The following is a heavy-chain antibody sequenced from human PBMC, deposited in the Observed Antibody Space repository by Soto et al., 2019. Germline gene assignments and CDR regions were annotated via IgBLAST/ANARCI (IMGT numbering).Heavy chain of an antibody. V-gene: IGHV1-8*01. J-gene: IGHJ3*02. Sequence: ASVKVSCKASGYTFTSYDINWVRQATGQGLEWMGWMNPNSGNTGYAQKFQGRVTMTRNTSISTAYMELSSLRSEDTAVYYCATRYEKGYCSGGSCDHAFDIWGQGTMVTVPS. CDR2: MNPNSGNT. CDR3: ATRYEKGYCSGGSCDHAFDI. CDR1: GYTFTSYD. D-gene: IGHD2-15*01.